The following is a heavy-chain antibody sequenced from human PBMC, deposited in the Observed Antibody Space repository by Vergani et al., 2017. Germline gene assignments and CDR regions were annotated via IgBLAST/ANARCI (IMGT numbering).Heavy chain of an antibody. V-gene: IGHV3-21*01. D-gene: IGHD3-10*01. CDR3: AGGRRTPYGSDYYYYYGMDV. CDR1: RFAFNSYS. CDR2: ISSSSKHI. Sequence: VQLVQSGGGVVQPGGSLRLSCAASRFAFNSYSMNWVRQAPGKGLEWVSSISSSSKHIYYADSVRDRFTISRDNAKNALYLQINSLRAEDTAIYYCAGGRRTPYGSDYYYYYGMDVWGQGTTVTVSS. J-gene: IGHJ6*02.